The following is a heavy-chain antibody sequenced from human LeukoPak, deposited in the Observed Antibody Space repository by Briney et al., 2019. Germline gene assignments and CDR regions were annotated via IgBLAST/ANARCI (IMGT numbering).Heavy chain of an antibody. CDR3: ARATPLDY. J-gene: IGHJ4*02. CDR2: IYYSGST. CDR1: GGSISSGDYY. V-gene: IGHV4-30-4*01. Sequence: SQTLSLTCTLSGGSISSGDYYWSWIRQPPGKGLEWIGCIYYSGSTYYNPSLKSRVTISVDTSMNQFSLTLSSVTAADTAVYYCARATPLDYWGQGTLVTVSS.